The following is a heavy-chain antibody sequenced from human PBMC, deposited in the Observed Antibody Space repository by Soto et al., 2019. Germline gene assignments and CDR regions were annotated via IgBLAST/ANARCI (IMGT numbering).Heavy chain of an antibody. V-gene: IGHV5-51*01. Sequence: EVQLVQSGAEVKKPGEFLKISCRASGYSFATYWIGWVRQRPGKGLEWMGIIRPGDFDTRYTPSLQGQVTFSVDTSISTASLQWSSLKASGTAMYYCAKKKSAAGFNPCAVWGQGTLVTGSS. D-gene: IGHD6-19*01. CDR1: GYSFATYW. CDR3: AKKKSAAGFNPCAV. J-gene: IGHJ4*02. CDR2: IRPGDFDT.